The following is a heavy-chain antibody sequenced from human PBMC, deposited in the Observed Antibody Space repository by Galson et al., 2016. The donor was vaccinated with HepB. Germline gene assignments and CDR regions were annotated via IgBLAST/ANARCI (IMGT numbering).Heavy chain of an antibody. D-gene: IGHD6-13*01. CDR1: GFTFSSYT. CDR3: ATQSIGAPGD. J-gene: IGHJ4*02. CDR2: ISGSSSYI. Sequence: SLRLSCAASGFTFSSYTMNWVRQAPGKGLEWVSSISGSSSYIYYADSLKGRFTISRDNAKNSLYLQMNSLNAEDTAMYYCATQSIGAPGDWGQGTLVTVSS. V-gene: IGHV3-21*01.